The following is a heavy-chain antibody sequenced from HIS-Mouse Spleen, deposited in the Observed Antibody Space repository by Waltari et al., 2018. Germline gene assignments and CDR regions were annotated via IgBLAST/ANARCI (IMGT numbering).Heavy chain of an antibody. V-gene: IGHV3-7*01. D-gene: IGHD1-26*01. Sequence: EVQLVESGGGLVQPGGSRRLAWAGCGFTLSSHWRSWVRQAPGKGLEWVANIKQDGSEKYYVDSVKGRFTISRDNAKNSLYLQMNSLRAEDTAVYYCARVLVGATTFDYWGQGTLVTVSS. CDR3: ARVLVGATTFDY. CDR1: GFTLSSHW. CDR2: IKQDGSEK. J-gene: IGHJ4*02.